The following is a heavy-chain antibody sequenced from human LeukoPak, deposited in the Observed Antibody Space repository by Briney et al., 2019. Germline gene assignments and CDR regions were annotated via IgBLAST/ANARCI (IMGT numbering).Heavy chain of an antibody. CDR1: GYTFTRYY. Sequence: ASVKVSCKASGYTFTRYYMHSVRPAPRQGLDWMGWINPNSGGTHYAQKFQGRVTMTTATSISTAYLKRSRLRPEDTAVYYCARALLSSSWYVVLDYWGQGTLVTVSS. CDR3: ARALLSSSWYVVLDY. J-gene: IGHJ4*02. CDR2: INPNSGGT. D-gene: IGHD6-13*01. V-gene: IGHV1-2*02.